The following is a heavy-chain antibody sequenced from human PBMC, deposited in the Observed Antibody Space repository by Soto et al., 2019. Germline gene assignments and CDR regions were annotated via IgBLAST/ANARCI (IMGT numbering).Heavy chain of an antibody. CDR1: GGTFSSYA. CDR2: IIPIFGTA. Sequence: QVQLVQSGAEVKKPGASVKVSCKASGGTFSSYAISWVRQAPGQGLEWMGGIIPIFGTANYAQQFQGRVTITADESTSTAYMELSSLGSEDTAGYYCARAQRVDTAMAYHIWGQGTMVTVS. V-gene: IGHV1-69*01. J-gene: IGHJ3*02. CDR3: ARAQRVDTAMAYHI. D-gene: IGHD5-18*01.